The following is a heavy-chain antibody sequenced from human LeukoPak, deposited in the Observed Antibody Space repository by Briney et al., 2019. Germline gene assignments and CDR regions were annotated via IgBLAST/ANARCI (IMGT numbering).Heavy chain of an antibody. V-gene: IGHV4-39*07. J-gene: IGHJ4*02. CDR3: ARDGSSATALY. Sequence: PGGSLRLSCAASGFTFSSYAMSWVRQPPGKGLEWIGSIYYSGSTYYNPSLKSRVPISVDTSKNQFSLKLSSVTAADTAVYYCARDGSSATALYWGQGTLVTVSS. CDR2: IYYSGST. CDR1: GFTFSSYA. D-gene: IGHD6-13*01.